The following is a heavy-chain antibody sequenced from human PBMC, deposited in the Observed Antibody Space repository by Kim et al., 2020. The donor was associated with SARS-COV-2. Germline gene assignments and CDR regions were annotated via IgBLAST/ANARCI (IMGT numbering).Heavy chain of an antibody. V-gene: IGHV4-39*01. D-gene: IGHD3-10*01. J-gene: IGHJ6*02. Sequence: NPSLTSRLTISVDTSKYQFSLKVISVTAADTAVYYCARGGYGSGSYGMGVWGQGTTVTVSS. CDR3: ARGGYGSGSYGMGV.